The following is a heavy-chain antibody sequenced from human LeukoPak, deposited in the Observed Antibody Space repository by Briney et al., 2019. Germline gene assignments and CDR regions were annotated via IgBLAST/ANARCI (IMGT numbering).Heavy chain of an antibody. J-gene: IGHJ4*02. V-gene: IGHV3-23*01. Sequence: GGSLRLSCAASGFTFSSYAMSWVRQAPGKGLEWVSAISGSGGSTYYADSVKGRFTISRDNSKNTLYLQMNSLRADDTAVYYCAKDPAASGFYFDSWGQGTLVTVSS. CDR1: GFTFSSYA. CDR2: ISGSGGST. CDR3: AKDPAASGFYFDS. D-gene: IGHD6-13*01.